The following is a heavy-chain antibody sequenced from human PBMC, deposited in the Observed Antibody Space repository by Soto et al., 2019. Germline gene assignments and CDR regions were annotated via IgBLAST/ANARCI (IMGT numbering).Heavy chain of an antibody. CDR3: ARALYRGWFDP. CDR2: ISDIGTT. J-gene: IGHJ5*02. CDR1: GVSISKNNW. Sequence: QVQVQESGPGLVKPSGTLSLTCAVSGVSISKNNWWAWVRQSPGKGLEWIGEISDIGTTNYNPSLKRRLTISVDKTKNQFSLQVTSVTAADTAVYYCARALYRGWFDPWGPGTLVTVSS. V-gene: IGHV4-4*02. D-gene: IGHD1-26*01.